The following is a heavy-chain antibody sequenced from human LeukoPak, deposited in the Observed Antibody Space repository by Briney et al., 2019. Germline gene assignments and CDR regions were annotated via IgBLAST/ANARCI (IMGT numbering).Heavy chain of an antibody. Sequence: SVKVSCKASGFTFTSSAVQWVRQARGQRLEWIGWIVVGSGNTNYAQKFQERVTIIRDMSTSTAYMELSSLRSEDTAVYYCAAETFLTGYLYFDYWGQGTLVTVSS. CDR1: GFTFTSSA. CDR3: AAETFLTGYLYFDY. D-gene: IGHD3-9*01. J-gene: IGHJ4*02. CDR2: IVVGSGNT. V-gene: IGHV1-58*01.